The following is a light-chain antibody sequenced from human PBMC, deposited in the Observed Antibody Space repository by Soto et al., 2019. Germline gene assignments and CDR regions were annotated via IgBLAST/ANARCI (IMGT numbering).Light chain of an antibody. CDR1: RSNIGGNA. CDR3: AVWDDNLKGL. V-gene: IGLV1-44*01. J-gene: IGLJ2*01. Sequence: QSVLTQPPSMSGTPGQRVTISCSGSRSNIGGNAVTWYQQVPGTAPRLLIYANDQRPSGVSDRFSGSKSATSASLAISGPQSEDEADYYCAVWDDNLKGLFGGGTQLTVL. CDR2: AND.